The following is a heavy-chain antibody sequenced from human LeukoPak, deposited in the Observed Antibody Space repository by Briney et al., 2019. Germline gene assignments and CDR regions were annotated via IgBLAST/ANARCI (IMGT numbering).Heavy chain of an antibody. CDR1: GYNFISSG. CDR3: ARDRDYGDYNTQDLFVY. D-gene: IGHD4-17*01. V-gene: IGHV1-18*01. J-gene: IGHJ4*02. CDR2: ISAYNGNT. Sequence: ASVKVSCKASGYNFISSGISWVRQAPGQGLEWMGWISAYNGNTNYAQRLQGRVTMTTDTSTSTAYMELRSLRSDDTAVYYCARDRDYGDYNTQDLFVYWGQGTLVTVSS.